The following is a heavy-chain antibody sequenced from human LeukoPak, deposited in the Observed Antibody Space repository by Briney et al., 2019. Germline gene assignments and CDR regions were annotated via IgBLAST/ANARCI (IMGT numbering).Heavy chain of an antibody. V-gene: IGHV4-31*03. CDR1: GGSISGGGYY. CDR2: IYYSGST. Sequence: SETLSLTCTVSGGSISGGGYYWSWIRQHPGKGLEWIGYIYYSGSTYYNPSLKSRVTISVDTSKNQFSLKLSSVTAADTAVYYCARTPATVTSRGYYYYYGMDVWGQGTTVTVSS. D-gene: IGHD4-17*01. CDR3: ARTPATVTSRGYYYYYGMDV. J-gene: IGHJ6*02.